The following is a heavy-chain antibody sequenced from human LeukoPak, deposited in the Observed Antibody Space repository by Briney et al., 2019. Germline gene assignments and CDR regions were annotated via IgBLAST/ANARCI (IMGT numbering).Heavy chain of an antibody. D-gene: IGHD5-12*01. V-gene: IGHV3-30-3*01. J-gene: IGHJ4*02. Sequence: GGSLRLSCAASGFTFSSYAMHWVRQAPGKGLEWVAVISYDGSNKYYADSVKGRFTISRDNSKNTLYLQMNSLRAEDTAVYYCARSVDIDYWGQGTLVTVSS. CDR3: ARSVDIDY. CDR1: GFTFSSYA. CDR2: ISYDGSNK.